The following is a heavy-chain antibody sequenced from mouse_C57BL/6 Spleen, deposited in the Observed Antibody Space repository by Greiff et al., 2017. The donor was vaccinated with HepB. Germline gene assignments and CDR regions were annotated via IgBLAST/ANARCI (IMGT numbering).Heavy chain of an antibody. CDR2: FYPGSGSI. CDR1: GYTFTEYT. Sequence: QVQLQQSGAELVKPGASVKLSCKASGYTFTEYTIHWVKQRSGQGLEWIGWFYPGSGSIKYNEKFKDKATLTADKSSSTVYMELSRLTSEDSAVYSCARHEERLDDYDDPFAYWGQGTLVTVSA. D-gene: IGHD2-4*01. CDR3: ARHEERLDDYDDPFAY. V-gene: IGHV1-62-2*01. J-gene: IGHJ3*01.